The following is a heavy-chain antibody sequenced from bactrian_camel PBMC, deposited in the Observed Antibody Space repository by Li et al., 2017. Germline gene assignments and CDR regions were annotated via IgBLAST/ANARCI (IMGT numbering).Heavy chain of an antibody. CDR2: IVNDDDEKT. V-gene: IGHV3S26*01. J-gene: IGHJ4*01. D-gene: IGHD1*01. CDR1: GLTDGTIC. CDR3: AQGKFGGGATEWSMPPP. Sequence: HVQLVESGGGSVQAGGSLRLPCAASGLTDGTICMGWFRQAPGKEREGVATIVNDDDEKTSYADSVKGRFTISKDNAANTLFLLMTRLKPEDTAMYYCAQGKFGGGATEWSMPPPRGQGTQVTVS.